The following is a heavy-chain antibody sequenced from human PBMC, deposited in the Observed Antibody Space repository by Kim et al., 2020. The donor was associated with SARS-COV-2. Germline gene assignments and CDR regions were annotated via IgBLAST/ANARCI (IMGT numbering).Heavy chain of an antibody. CDR1: GFTFSSYG. V-gene: IGHV3-30*18. CDR2: ISYDGSNK. Sequence: GGSLRLSCAASGFTFSSYGMHWVRQAPGKGLEWVAVISYDGSNKYYADSVKGRFTISRDNSKNTLYLQMNSLRAEDTAVYYCAKGPPHIVVVTATPDYWG. CDR3: AKGPPHIVVVTATPDY. J-gene: IGHJ4*01. D-gene: IGHD2-21*02.